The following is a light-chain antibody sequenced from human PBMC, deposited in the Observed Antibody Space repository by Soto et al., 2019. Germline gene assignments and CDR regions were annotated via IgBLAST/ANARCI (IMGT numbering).Light chain of an antibody. CDR1: QSISSW. V-gene: IGKV1-5*01. J-gene: IGKJ1*01. CDR2: DAS. CDR3: QQYNSYPLP. Sequence: DIQMTQSPSSLSASVGDRVIITCRASQSISSWLAWNQQKPGKAPKLLIYDASSLQNGVPSRFRGAESGPESTLTISSVQPDDFAVYYCQQYNSYPLPFGQGTKVDIK.